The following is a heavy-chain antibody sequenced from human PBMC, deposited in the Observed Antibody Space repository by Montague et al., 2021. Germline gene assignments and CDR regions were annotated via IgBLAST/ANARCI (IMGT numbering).Heavy chain of an antibody. CDR3: AKGEPLYGGKNYYFLDV. V-gene: IGHV4-34*01. CDR2: INYGGTT. J-gene: IGHJ6*03. CDR1: GGSFSGYF. Sequence: SETLSLTCAVSGGSFSGYFWSWVRQPPGRGLEWIGEINYGGTTSNPSLKGRITMSLDTSRNQFSLNLSSVTAADTALYYCAKGEPLYGGKNYYFLDVWGKGTTVTVS. D-gene: IGHD4-23*01.